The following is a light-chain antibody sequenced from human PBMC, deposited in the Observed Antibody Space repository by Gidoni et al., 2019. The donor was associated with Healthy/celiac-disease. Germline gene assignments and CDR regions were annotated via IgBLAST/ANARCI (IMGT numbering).Light chain of an antibody. V-gene: IGKV1-5*03. J-gene: IGKJ5*01. Sequence: DIQMTQSPSTLSASVGDRVTITCRASQSISSWLAWYQQKPGKAPKLLIYKASSLESGVPSRFSGSGSRTEFTLTISSLQPDDFATYYCQQYNSYPITFXQXTRLEIK. CDR2: KAS. CDR1: QSISSW. CDR3: QQYNSYPIT.